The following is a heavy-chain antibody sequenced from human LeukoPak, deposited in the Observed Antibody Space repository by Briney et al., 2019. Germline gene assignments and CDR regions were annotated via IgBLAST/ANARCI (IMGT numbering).Heavy chain of an antibody. V-gene: IGHV3-33*01. J-gene: IGHJ4*02. Sequence: PGGSLRLSCAASGFTFSSYGMHWVRQAPGKGLEWVAVIWYDGSNKYYADSVKGRFTISRDNSKNTLYLQMNSLRAEDTAVYYCARGTYYYDSSGYYLLDYWGQGTLVTVSS. CDR1: GFTFSSYG. D-gene: IGHD3-22*01. CDR2: IWYDGSNK. CDR3: ARGTYYYDSSGYYLLDY.